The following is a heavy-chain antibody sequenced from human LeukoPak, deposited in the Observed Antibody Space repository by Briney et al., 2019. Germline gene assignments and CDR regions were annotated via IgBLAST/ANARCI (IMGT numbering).Heavy chain of an antibody. J-gene: IGHJ4*02. D-gene: IGHD3-10*01. Sequence: ASVKVSCKASGYTFTSYGISWVRQAPGQGLEWMGWINPNSGGTNYAQKFQGRVTMTRDTSISTAYMELSRLRSDDTAVYYCARDLIAGRLWFGDRGFDYWGQGTLVTVSS. CDR3: ARDLIAGRLWFGDRGFDY. CDR1: GYTFTSYG. V-gene: IGHV1-2*02. CDR2: INPNSGGT.